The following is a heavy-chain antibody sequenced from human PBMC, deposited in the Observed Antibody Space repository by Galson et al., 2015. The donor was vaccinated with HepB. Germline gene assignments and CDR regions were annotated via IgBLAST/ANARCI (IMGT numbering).Heavy chain of an antibody. Sequence: SVKVSCKASGGAFSSYGISWVRQAPGQGLEWMGRIIPFIGIPNYAQKFQGRITIVADKSASTAYMELNSLRSEDTAVYYCASGGYTRVDFSYYYDMDVWGQGTTVTVSS. J-gene: IGHJ6*02. CDR1: GGAFSSYG. CDR2: IIPFIGIP. D-gene: IGHD1-26*01. V-gene: IGHV1-69*04. CDR3: ASGGYTRVDFSYYYDMDV.